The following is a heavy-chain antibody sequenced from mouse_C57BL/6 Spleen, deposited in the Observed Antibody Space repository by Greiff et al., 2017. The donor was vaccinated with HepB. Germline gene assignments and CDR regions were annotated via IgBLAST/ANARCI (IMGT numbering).Heavy chain of an antibody. Sequence: DVQLQESVAELVRPGASVKLSCTASGFNIKNTYMHWVKQRPEQGLEWIGRIDPANGNTKYAPKFQGKATITADTSSNTAYLQLSSLTSEDTAIYYCARRTPYGSSPFDYWGQGTTLTVSS. CDR1: GFNIKNTY. CDR2: IDPANGNT. D-gene: IGHD1-1*01. J-gene: IGHJ2*01. CDR3: ARRTPYGSSPFDY. V-gene: IGHV14-3*01.